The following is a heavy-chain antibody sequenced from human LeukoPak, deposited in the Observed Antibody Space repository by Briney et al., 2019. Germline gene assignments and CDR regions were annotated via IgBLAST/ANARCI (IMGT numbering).Heavy chain of an antibody. CDR2: IYYSGST. Sequence: SETLSLTCTVSGGSISNYYWSWIRQPPGKGLEWIGYIYYSGSTNYNPSLKSRVTISVDTSKNQFSLKLSSVTAADTAMYYCARAVRPPGTTLWFDPWGQGTLVTVSS. D-gene: IGHD1-7*01. CDR1: GGSISNYY. V-gene: IGHV4-59*01. J-gene: IGHJ5*02. CDR3: ARAVRPPGTTLWFDP.